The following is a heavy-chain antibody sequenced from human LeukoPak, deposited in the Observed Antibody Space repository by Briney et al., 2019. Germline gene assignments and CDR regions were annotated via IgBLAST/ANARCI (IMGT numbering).Heavy chain of an antibody. CDR2: ISGSGSTI. Sequence: GGSLRLSCAASGFTFSDYYMSWIRQAPGKGLEWVSYISGSGSTIYYADSVKGRFTISRDNAKNSLYLQMNSLRAEDTAVYYCAKAPRVGRTTMVRGVIAPMDVWGQGTTVTVSS. D-gene: IGHD3-10*01. CDR1: GFTFSDYY. V-gene: IGHV3-11*04. CDR3: AKAPRVGRTTMVRGVIAPMDV. J-gene: IGHJ6*02.